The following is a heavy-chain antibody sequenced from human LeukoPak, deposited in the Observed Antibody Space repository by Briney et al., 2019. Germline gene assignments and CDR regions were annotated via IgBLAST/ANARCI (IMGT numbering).Heavy chain of an antibody. V-gene: IGHV1-18*04. J-gene: IGHJ4*02. CDR2: ISTYNGDT. D-gene: IGHD2-15*01. CDR1: GYTFTSYY. Sequence: ASVKVSCRASGYTFTSYYMHWVRQAPGQGLEWMGWISTYNGDTNYAQNLLDRFTMTTDTSTNTAYMELRNLRSDDTAVYYCARDLPLGSMGGSAFDLWGQGTLVIVSS. CDR3: ARDLPLGSMGGSAFDL.